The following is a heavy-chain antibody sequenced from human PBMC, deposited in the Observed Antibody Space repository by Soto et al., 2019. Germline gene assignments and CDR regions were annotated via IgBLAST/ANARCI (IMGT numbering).Heavy chain of an antibody. CDR3: ARHRYPGYSYGLYWFDP. V-gene: IGHV4-39*01. J-gene: IGHJ5*02. D-gene: IGHD5-18*01. CDR2: IYYSGTT. Sequence: PSETLSLTCVVSGGSVTNTTYFWGWIRQPPGKGPEWIGSIYYSGTTYSNPSLKSRLTMSIDTSKNQFSLKLSSVTAADTAVYYCARHRYPGYSYGLYWFDPWGQGALVTVSS. CDR1: GGSVTNTTYF.